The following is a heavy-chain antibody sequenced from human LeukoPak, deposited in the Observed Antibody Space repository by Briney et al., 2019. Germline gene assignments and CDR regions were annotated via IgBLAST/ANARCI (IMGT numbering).Heavy chain of an antibody. CDR1: GGSISTTSYF. CDR2: IYYSGST. CDR3: ATYCSTSNCPHRRAFDI. J-gene: IGHJ3*02. Sequence: PSETLSLTCSVSGGSISTTSYFWAWIRQPPGKGLEWIGTIYYSGSTYYNPSLKSRFTISVDTSKNQFSLRLTSVTAADTAVYYCATYCSTSNCPHRRAFDIWGQGTMVTVS. D-gene: IGHD2-2*01. V-gene: IGHV4-39*01.